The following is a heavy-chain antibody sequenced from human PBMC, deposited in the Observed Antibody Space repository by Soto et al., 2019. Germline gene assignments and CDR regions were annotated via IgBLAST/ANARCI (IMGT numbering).Heavy chain of an antibody. CDR2: IWYDGSNK. V-gene: IGHV3-33*01. CDR1: GFTFSSYG. Sequence: PGGSLRLSCAASGFTFSSYGMHWVRQAPGKGLEWVAVIWYDGSNKYYADSVKGRFTISRDNSKNTLYLQMNSLRAEDTAVYYCARDLRGLWFGELPHYYYYGMDVWGQGTTVTVSS. CDR3: ARDLRGLWFGELPHYYYYGMDV. J-gene: IGHJ6*02. D-gene: IGHD3-10*01.